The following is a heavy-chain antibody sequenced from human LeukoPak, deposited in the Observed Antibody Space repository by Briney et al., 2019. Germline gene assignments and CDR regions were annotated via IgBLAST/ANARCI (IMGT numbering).Heavy chain of an antibody. D-gene: IGHD6-19*01. J-gene: IGHJ3*02. CDR3: ARDRVAVAGILAHDAFDI. Sequence: GASVKVSCKASGGTFSSYAISWVRQAPGQGLEWMGGIIPIFGTANYAQKFQGRVTITADESTSTAYMELSSLRSEDTAVYYCARDRVAVAGILAHDAFDIWGQGTMVTVSS. CDR1: GGTFSSYA. CDR2: IIPIFGTA. V-gene: IGHV1-69*13.